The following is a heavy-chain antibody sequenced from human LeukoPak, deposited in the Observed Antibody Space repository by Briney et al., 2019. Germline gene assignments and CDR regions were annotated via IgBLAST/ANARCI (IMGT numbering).Heavy chain of an antibody. Sequence: SETLSLTCTVSGESIRSGHYYWAWIRQTPGKGLQWIGSIYYSGSTFYNPSLKSRVTISVDTSKKQFSLRLSSVTAADTAEYYCHYSGSGSQYYTYYMDVWGKGTTVTISS. CDR1: GESIRSGHYY. V-gene: IGHV4-39*07. J-gene: IGHJ6*03. D-gene: IGHD3-10*01. CDR2: IYYSGST. CDR3: HYSGSGSQYYTYYMDV.